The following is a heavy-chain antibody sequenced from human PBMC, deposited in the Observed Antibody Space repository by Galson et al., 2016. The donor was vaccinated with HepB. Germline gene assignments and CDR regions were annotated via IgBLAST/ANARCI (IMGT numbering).Heavy chain of an antibody. J-gene: IGHJ4*02. CDR1: GGTFSNYA. Sequence: SCKASGGTFSNYALSWVRQAPGQGLEWMGGIIPIFGTANYAQKFQGRVTITADESTGTAYMELNSLRSEDTAVYFCARDGGSGWFRSFDYWGQGTLVIVSS. CDR3: ARDGGSGWFRSFDY. D-gene: IGHD6-19*01. V-gene: IGHV1-69*01. CDR2: IIPIFGTA.